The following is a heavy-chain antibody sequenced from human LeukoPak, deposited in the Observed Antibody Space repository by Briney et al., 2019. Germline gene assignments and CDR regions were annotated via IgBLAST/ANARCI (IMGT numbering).Heavy chain of an antibody. CDR1: GFTVNTTF. D-gene: IGHD6-13*01. J-gene: IGHJ4*02. V-gene: IGHV3-66*02. CDR3: AKGGGTGYSSSWFSN. CDR2: IYSGGIT. Sequence: GGSLRLSCAASGFTVNTTFMNWVCQAPGKGLEWVSVIYSGGITYYADSMKGRFTISRDNSKNTLYLQMNSLRAEDTAVYYCAKGGGTGYSSSWFSNWGQGTLVTVSS.